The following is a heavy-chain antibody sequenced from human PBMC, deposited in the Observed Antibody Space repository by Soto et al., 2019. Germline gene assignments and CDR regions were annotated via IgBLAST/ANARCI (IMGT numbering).Heavy chain of an antibody. CDR2: TSYDGSNK. CDR1: GFTFRSYV. J-gene: IGHJ1*01. Sequence: ESGGGVVQPGTSLRLSCVGSGFTFRSYVIHWVRQAPGKGLEWVALTSYDGSNKDYGDSVKGRFTISRDNSRNTVDLQMDSLRREDTALYYCARWGTTGGLDVWGPGTLVSVSS. CDR3: ARWGTTGGLDV. V-gene: IGHV3-33*05. D-gene: IGHD3-16*01.